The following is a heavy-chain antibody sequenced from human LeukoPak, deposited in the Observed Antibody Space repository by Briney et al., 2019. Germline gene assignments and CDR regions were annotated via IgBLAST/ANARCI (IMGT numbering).Heavy chain of an antibody. CDR2: IYYSGSP. J-gene: IGHJ5*02. D-gene: IGHD2-21*02. CDR1: GGSISSYY. CDR3: ARVTRRFWFDP. V-gene: IGHV4-59*08. Sequence: SETLSLTCTVSGGSISSYYWSWIRQPPGKGLEWIGYIYYSGSPNYNPPLKSRVTISVDTSKNQFSLKLSSVTAADTAVYYCARVTRRFWFDPWGQGTLVTVSS.